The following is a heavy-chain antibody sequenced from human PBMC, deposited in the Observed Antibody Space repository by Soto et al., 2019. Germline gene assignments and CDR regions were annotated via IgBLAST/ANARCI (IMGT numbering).Heavy chain of an antibody. Sequence: ASVKVSCKATGYTFASYHIGWVRQAPGQGLEWMGWISPFNGNTNYAQNLQGKVTMTTDTSTTTAYMELRSLRSDDTAMYYCARENPTVAYDYWGQGTLVTVSS. CDR1: GYTFASYH. CDR3: ARENPTVAYDY. CDR2: ISPFNGNT. D-gene: IGHD6-19*01. V-gene: IGHV1-18*01. J-gene: IGHJ4*02.